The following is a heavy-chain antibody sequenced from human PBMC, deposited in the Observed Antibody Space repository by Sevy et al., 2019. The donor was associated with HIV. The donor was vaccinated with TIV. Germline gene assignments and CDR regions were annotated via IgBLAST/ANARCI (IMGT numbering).Heavy chain of an antibody. D-gene: IGHD2-21*01. V-gene: IGHV3-9*01. CDR2: ISWNSRNI. J-gene: IGHJ6*02. Sequence: GGYLRLSCAASGFPFNDHAMHWVRQVPGKGLEWVSGISWNSRNIGYADSVKGRFTISRDNTRHFVYLEMHSLIPEDTALYYCAKDINRGCDGVNCYSYYYYFYGLDVWGQGTTVTVSS. CDR3: AKDINRGCDGVNCYSYYYYFYGLDV. CDR1: GFPFNDHA.